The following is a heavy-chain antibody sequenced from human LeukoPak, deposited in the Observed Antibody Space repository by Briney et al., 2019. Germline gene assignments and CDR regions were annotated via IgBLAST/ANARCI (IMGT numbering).Heavy chain of an antibody. V-gene: IGHV3-49*04. CDR2: FGGKAYGGTT. Sequence: PGRSLRLSFTPSGFTFVDYARSWVGKAPGKGLGWVGFFGGKAYGGTTEYAASVKGRFTISRDDSKSIAYLQMNSLKTEDTAVYYCTRVGIAVAATGYYYMDVWGKGTTVTVSS. D-gene: IGHD6-19*01. CDR1: GFTFVDYA. J-gene: IGHJ6*03. CDR3: TRVGIAVAATGYYYMDV.